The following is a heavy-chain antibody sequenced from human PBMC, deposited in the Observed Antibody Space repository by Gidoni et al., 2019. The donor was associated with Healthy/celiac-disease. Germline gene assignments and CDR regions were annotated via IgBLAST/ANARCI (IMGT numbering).Heavy chain of an antibody. CDR2: ISGSGGST. V-gene: IGHV3-23*01. CDR1: GFPFSSYA. D-gene: IGHD6-6*01. Sequence: EVQLLESGGGLVQPGVSLRLSCAASGFPFSSYAMRWVRQAPGKGLEWVSGISGSGGSTYYADSVKGRFTISRDNSKNTLYLQMNSMRAEDTAVYYCAKVSEYSSQPWGQGTLVTVSS. J-gene: IGHJ5*02. CDR3: AKVSEYSSQP.